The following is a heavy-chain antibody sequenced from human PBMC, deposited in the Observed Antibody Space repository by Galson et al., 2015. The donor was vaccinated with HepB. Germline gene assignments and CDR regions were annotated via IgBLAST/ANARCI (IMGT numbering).Heavy chain of an antibody. J-gene: IGHJ2*01. Sequence: SVKVSCKVSGYTLTELSMHWVRQAPGKGLEWMGGFDPEDGETIHAQKFQGRVTMTRDTSTSTVYMELSSLRSEDTAVYYCARVDTSLWYFDLWGRGTLVTVSS. V-gene: IGHV1-24*01. D-gene: IGHD5-18*01. CDR2: FDPEDGET. CDR1: GYTLTELS. CDR3: ARVDTSLWYFDL.